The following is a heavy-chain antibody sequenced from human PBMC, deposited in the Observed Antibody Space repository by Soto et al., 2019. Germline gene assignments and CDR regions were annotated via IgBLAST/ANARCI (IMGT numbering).Heavy chain of an antibody. Sequence: EVQLVESGGGLVKPGGSLRLSCAASGFTFSSYSMNWVRQAPGKGLEWVSSISSSSSYIYYADSVKGRFTISRDNAKNSLYLQMNSLRAEDTAVYYCASDSPELELLDYYYGMDVWGQGTTVTVSS. CDR1: GFTFSSYS. D-gene: IGHD1-7*01. CDR3: ASDSPELELLDYYYGMDV. J-gene: IGHJ6*02. V-gene: IGHV3-21*01. CDR2: ISSSSSYI.